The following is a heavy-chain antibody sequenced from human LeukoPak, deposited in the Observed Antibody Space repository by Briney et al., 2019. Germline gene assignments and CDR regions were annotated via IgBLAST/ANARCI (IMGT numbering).Heavy chain of an antibody. CDR3: ARNRVTTPGAFDV. Sequence: ASETLSLTCTVSGGSISSGSYNWSWIRQPAGKGLEWIGHIYTSRSTNYNPSLKSRVTISVDTSKNQFSLKLSSVTAADTAVYYCARNRVTTPGAFDVWGQGTLVTVSS. CDR1: GGSISSGSYN. D-gene: IGHD1-1*01. J-gene: IGHJ4*02. V-gene: IGHV4-61*09. CDR2: IYTSRST.